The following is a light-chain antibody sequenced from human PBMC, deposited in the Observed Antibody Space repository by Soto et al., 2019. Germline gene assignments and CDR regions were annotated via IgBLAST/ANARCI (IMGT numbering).Light chain of an antibody. CDR2: KAS. J-gene: IGKJ4*01. CDR1: QNINSW. Sequence: DIQMTQSPSTLSASVGDRVTITCRASQNINSWVAWYQQKPGKAPKLLIYKASTLQSGVPSRFSSSASGTEFTLTISCLQPDDFATYYCQQYNSYSQFTFGGGTKVDIK. V-gene: IGKV1-5*03. CDR3: QQYNSYSQFT.